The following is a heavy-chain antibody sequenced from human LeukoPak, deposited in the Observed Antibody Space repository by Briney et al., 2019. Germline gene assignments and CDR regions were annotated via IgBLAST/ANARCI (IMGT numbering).Heavy chain of an antibody. Sequence: GASVTVSCKLSGDTLTELSMHWVRQSPGKGLEWMGGFVPEDGETIYAQKFQGRVTMTEDTSTDTAYMELGSLRSDDKAVYFCATLPRGHLFDSWGKGTLVTVSS. J-gene: IGHJ4*02. CDR1: GDTLTELS. V-gene: IGHV1-24*01. CDR2: FVPEDGET. D-gene: IGHD3-10*01. CDR3: ATLPRGHLFDS.